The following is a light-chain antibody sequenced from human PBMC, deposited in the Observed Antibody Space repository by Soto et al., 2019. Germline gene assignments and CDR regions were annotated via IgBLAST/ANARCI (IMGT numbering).Light chain of an antibody. J-gene: IGKJ2*01. Sequence: DLQMPPSPSSLSASVGDRVTITCRASQSISSYLNWYQQKPGKAPKLLIYAASSLQSGVPSRFSGSGSGTDFTLTISSLQPEDFATYYCQQSYSAPMYTFGQGTKLEIK. V-gene: IGKV1-39*01. CDR2: AAS. CDR3: QQSYSAPMYT. CDR1: QSISSY.